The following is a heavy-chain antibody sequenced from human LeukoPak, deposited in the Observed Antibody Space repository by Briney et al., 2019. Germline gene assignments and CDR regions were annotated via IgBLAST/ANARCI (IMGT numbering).Heavy chain of an antibody. D-gene: IGHD2-21*02. J-gene: IGHJ3*02. Sequence: SETLSLTCAVYGGSFSGYYWSWIRQPPGKGLEWIGEINHSGSTNYNPSLKSRVTISVDTSKNQFSLKLSSVTAADTAVYYCARARGGNSPVLLAFDIWGQGTMVTVSS. V-gene: IGHV4-34*01. CDR2: INHSGST. CDR1: GGSFSGYY. CDR3: ARARGGNSPVLLAFDI.